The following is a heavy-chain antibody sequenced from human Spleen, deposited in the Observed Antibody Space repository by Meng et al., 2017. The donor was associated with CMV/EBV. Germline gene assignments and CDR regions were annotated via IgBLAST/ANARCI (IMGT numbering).Heavy chain of an antibody. CDR2: ISAYNGNT. V-gene: IGHV1-18*01. CDR3: ARMDSSGYGTDY. J-gene: IGHJ4*02. D-gene: IGHD3-22*01. Sequence: SWVRQAPGQGLEWMGWISAYNGNTNYAQKLQGRVTMTTDTSTSTAYMELRSLRSDDTAVYYCARMDSSGYGTDYWGQGTLVTVSS.